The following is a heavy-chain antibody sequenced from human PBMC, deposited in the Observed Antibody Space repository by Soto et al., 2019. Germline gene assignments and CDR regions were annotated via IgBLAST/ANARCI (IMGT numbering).Heavy chain of an antibody. J-gene: IGHJ4*02. V-gene: IGHV3-74*01. CDR3: ARSAARSSYFDY. CDR1: GFTFSSYW. Sequence: PGGSLRLSCAASGFTFSSYWMHWVRQAPGKGLVWVSRINSDGSSTSYADSVKGRFTISRDNAKNTLYLQMNSLRAEDTAVYYCARSAARSSYFDYWGQGTLVTVSS. CDR2: INSDGSST. D-gene: IGHD6-6*01.